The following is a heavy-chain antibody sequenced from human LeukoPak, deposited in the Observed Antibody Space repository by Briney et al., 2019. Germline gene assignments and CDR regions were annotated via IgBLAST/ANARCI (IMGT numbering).Heavy chain of an antibody. CDR2: IKEDGSEK. J-gene: IGHJ6*04. D-gene: IGHD3-10*02. V-gene: IGHV3-7*01. CDR3: AELGITMIGGV. CDR1: GFTFRKYW. Sequence: PGGSLRLSCGASGFTFRKYWMSWVRQAPGKGLEWVANIKEDGSEKYYVDSVKGRFTISRDNAKNSLYLQMNSLRAEDTAVYYCAELGITMIGGVWGKGTTVTISS.